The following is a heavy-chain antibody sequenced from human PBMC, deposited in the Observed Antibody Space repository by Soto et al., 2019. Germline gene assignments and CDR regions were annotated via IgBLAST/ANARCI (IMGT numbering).Heavy chain of an antibody. D-gene: IGHD6-13*01. V-gene: IGHV4-34*01. CDR1: GGSFSGYY. CDR2: INHSGST. J-gene: IGHJ1*01. CDR3: ARGRNDSDIAAAGAYFHH. Sequence: SETLSLTCAVYGGSFSGYYWSWIRQPPGKGLEWIGEINHSGSTNYNPSLKSRVTISVDTSKNQFSLKLSSVTAADTAVYYCARGRNDSDIAAAGAYFHHWGQGTLVTVSS.